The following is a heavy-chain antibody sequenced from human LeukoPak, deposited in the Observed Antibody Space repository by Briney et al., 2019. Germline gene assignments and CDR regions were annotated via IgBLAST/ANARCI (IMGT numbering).Heavy chain of an antibody. CDR1: GGTFSSYA. Sequence: ASVKVSCKASGGTFSSYAISSVRQAPGQGLEWMGRIIPIFGTANYAQKFQGRVTITTDGSTSTAYMELSSLRSEDTAVYYCAREPRVGIAVAEGWFDPWGQGTLVTVSS. CDR3: AREPRVGIAVAEGWFDP. D-gene: IGHD6-19*01. CDR2: IIPIFGTA. V-gene: IGHV1-69*05. J-gene: IGHJ5*02.